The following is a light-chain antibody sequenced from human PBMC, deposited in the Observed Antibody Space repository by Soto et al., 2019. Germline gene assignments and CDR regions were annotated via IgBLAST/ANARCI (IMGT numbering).Light chain of an antibody. Sequence: EVVMTQAPATLSVSPGARATLSCRASEIVSGNVAGYQQSPGQAPRLVIYGASTRATGIPARFSGGGSGTEFTLTISSLQSEDFAVYYCQQYNSWPPITFGQGTRLEIK. V-gene: IGKV3-15*01. J-gene: IGKJ5*01. CDR2: GAS. CDR3: QQYNSWPPIT. CDR1: EIVSGN.